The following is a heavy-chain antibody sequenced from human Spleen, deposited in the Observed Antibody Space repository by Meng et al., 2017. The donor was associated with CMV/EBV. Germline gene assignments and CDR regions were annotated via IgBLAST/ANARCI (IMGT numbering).Heavy chain of an antibody. D-gene: IGHD3-3*02. V-gene: IGHV3-30*03. CDR3: ARWWVDARGWHYWDYFDY. CDR1: GFTFDDYA. CDR2: ISSTGDNE. J-gene: IGHJ4*02. Sequence: GGSLRLSCAASGFTFDDYAMHWVRQAPGTGLEWVSAISSTGDNEYYADSVKGRVTTSRDNSKSTLYLQLNSLRPEDTAVYYCARWWVDARGWHYWDYFDYWGQGALVTVSS.